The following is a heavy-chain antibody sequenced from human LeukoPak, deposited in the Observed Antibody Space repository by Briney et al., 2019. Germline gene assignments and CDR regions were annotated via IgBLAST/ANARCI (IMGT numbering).Heavy chain of an antibody. CDR1: GGSISSGTFF. Sequence: SETLSLTCTVSGGSISSGTFFWGWVRQPPGKGLEWIGSIFYSGTTYYNPSLKSRVAVSIDTSKNQFSLNLNSVTAADTAVYYCARHDYDLLTGYTINWFDPWRQGTLVTVSS. D-gene: IGHD3-9*01. CDR2: IFYSGTT. V-gene: IGHV4-39*01. CDR3: ARHDYDLLTGYTINWFDP. J-gene: IGHJ5*02.